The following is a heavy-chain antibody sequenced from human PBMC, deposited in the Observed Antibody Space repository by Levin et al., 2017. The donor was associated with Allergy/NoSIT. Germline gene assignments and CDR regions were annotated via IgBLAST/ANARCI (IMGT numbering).Heavy chain of an antibody. CDR1: GYNFPTYW. J-gene: IGHJ4*02. CDR3: ARLGLVPTWSY. CDR2: IYPADSDT. Sequence: GESLKISCKGSGYNFPTYWIGWLRQMPGKGLEWMGIIYPADSDTRYSPSFQGQVTISADKSISTAYLQWSSLKASDTAMFYCARLGLVPTWSYWGQGTLVTVSS. D-gene: IGHD5-12*01. V-gene: IGHV5-51*01.